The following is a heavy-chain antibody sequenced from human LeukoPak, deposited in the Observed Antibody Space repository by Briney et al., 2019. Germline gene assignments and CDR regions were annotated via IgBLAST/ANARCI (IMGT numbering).Heavy chain of an antibody. CDR2: IYYSGST. D-gene: IGHD3-16*01. J-gene: IGHJ4*02. V-gene: IGHV4-31*03. CDR3: ARDLGDLGGYFDY. Sequence: SQTLSLTCTVSGGSFSSGGYYWNWIRQHPGKGLEWIGYIYYSGSTYYNPSLKSRVTISVDTSKNQFSLKLSSVTAADTAVYYCARDLGDLGGYFDYWGQGTLVTVSS. CDR1: GGSFSSGGYY.